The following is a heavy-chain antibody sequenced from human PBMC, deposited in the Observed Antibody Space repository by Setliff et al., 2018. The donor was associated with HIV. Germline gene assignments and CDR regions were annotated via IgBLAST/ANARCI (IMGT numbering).Heavy chain of an antibody. Sequence: GGSLRLSCAASGFTFSNYEMNWVRQAPGKGLEWVSYITGSGSRIYYADSVKGRFTISRDNAKNSVYLQMNSPRAEDTAVYYCARDLRSSHGSPNYFDYWGRGALVTVSS. CDR2: ITGSGSRI. D-gene: IGHD2-15*01. CDR1: GFTFSNYE. CDR3: ARDLRSSHGSPNYFDY. V-gene: IGHV3-48*03. J-gene: IGHJ4*02.